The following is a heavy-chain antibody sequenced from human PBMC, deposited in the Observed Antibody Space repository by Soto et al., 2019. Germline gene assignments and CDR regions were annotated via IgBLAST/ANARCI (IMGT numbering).Heavy chain of an antibody. J-gene: IGHJ6*02. CDR2: INHSGST. CDR1: GGSFSGYY. CDR3: ARGWYYGSGSYYNPYYYYYGMDV. D-gene: IGHD3-10*01. Sequence: SETLSLTCAVYGGSFSGYYWSWIRQPPGKGLEWIGEINHSGSTNYNPSLKSRVTISVDTSKNQFSLKLSSVTAADTAVYYCARGWYYGSGSYYNPYYYYYGMDVWGQGTTVTVSS. V-gene: IGHV4-34*01.